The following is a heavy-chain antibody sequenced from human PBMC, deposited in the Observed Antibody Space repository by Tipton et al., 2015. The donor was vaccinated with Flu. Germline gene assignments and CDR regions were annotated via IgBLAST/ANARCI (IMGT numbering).Heavy chain of an antibody. J-gene: IGHJ4*02. Sequence: TLSLTCTVSGGSISSYYWSWIRQPPGKGLEWIGYIYYSGSTNYNPSLKSRVTISVDTSKNQFSLKLSSVTAADTAVYYCARDVAAVPAAIRDWGQGTLVTVSS. CDR3: ARDVAAVPAAIRD. D-gene: IGHD2-2*01. CDR2: IYYSGST. V-gene: IGHV4-59*01. CDR1: GGSISSYY.